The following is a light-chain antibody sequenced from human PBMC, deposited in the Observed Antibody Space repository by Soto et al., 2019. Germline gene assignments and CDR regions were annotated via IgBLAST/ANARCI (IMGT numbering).Light chain of an antibody. Sequence: ALQMTQFPSSLSASVGDRVTITCRASQDIRTELGWYQQKPGKAPKLLIYGASTLQSGVPSRFSGSGSGTDFTLTISGLQPEDFGTYYCLQNYNYPRTFGQGTKVEVK. J-gene: IGKJ1*01. CDR2: GAS. V-gene: IGKV1-6*01. CDR1: QDIRTE. CDR3: LQNYNYPRT.